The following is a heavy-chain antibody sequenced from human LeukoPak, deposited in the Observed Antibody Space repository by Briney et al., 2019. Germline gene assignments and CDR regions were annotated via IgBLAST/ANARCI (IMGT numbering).Heavy chain of an antibody. V-gene: IGHV3-33*01. CDR1: GFTFSRYG. CDR3: ARSRISMIVGRDY. Sequence: GGSLRLSCAASGFTFSRYGIHWVRQAPGKALEWVAVVWYDETTRYYVDFVKGRFNMSRDNSKKTLYLQMNSLRAEDTAVYYCARSRISMIVGRDYGGRGTVVTVSS. D-gene: IGHD3-22*01. CDR2: VWYDETTR. J-gene: IGHJ4*02.